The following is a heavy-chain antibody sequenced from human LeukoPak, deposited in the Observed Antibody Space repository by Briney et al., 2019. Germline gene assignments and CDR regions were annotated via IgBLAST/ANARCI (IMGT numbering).Heavy chain of an antibody. CDR3: ARLSGSYSVWFDP. D-gene: IGHD1-26*01. J-gene: IGHJ5*02. CDR1: GGSISSYY. V-gene: IGHV4-39*01. Sequence: PSETLSLTCTVSGGSISSYYWGWIRQPPGKGLEWIGSIYYSGSTYYNPSLKSRVTISVDTSKNQFSLKLSSVTAADTAVYYCARLSGSYSVWFDPWGQGTLVTVSS. CDR2: IYYSGST.